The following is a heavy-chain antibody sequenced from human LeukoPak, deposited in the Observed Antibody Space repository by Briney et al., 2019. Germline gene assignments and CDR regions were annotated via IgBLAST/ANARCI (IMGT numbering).Heavy chain of an antibody. CDR2: IIPIFGTA. CDR1: GGTFSSYA. CDR3: ATSQIRYSYGYHWFDP. Sequence: SVKVSCKASGGTFSSYAISWVRQAPGQGLEWMGGIIPIFGTANYAQKFQGRVTMTEDTSTDTAYMELSSLRSEDTAVYYCATSQIRYSYGYHWFDPWGQGTLVTVSS. J-gene: IGHJ5*02. V-gene: IGHV1-69*06. D-gene: IGHD5-18*01.